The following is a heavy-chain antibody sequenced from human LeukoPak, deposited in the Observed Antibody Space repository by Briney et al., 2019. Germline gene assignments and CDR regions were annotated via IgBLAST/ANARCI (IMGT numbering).Heavy chain of an antibody. J-gene: IGHJ4*02. CDR3: ARDTSGVYFDY. Sequence: GGSLRLSCAASGFTVSSNYMSWVREAPRKGLEWVSVIYSGGSTYYADSVKGRFTISRDNSKNTLYLQMNSLRAEDTAVYYCARDTSGVYFDYWGQGTLVTVSS. D-gene: IGHD1-26*01. CDR2: IYSGGST. CDR1: GFTVSSNY. V-gene: IGHV3-66*01.